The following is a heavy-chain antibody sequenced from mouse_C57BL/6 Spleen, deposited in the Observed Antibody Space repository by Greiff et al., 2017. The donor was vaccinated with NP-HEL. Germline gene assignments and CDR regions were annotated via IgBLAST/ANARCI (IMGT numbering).Heavy chain of an antibody. V-gene: IGHV1-42*01. CDR1: GYSFTGYY. J-gene: IGHJ1*03. D-gene: IGHD1-1*01. CDR2: INPSTGGT. CDR3: ASASIYYYGRRGYFDV. Sequence: EVQLQQSGPELVKPGASVKISCKASGYSFTGYYMHWVKQSPEKSLEWIGEINPSTGGTTYNQKFKAKATLTVDKSSSTAYMQLKSPTSEDSAVYYGASASIYYYGRRGYFDVWGTGTTVTVSS.